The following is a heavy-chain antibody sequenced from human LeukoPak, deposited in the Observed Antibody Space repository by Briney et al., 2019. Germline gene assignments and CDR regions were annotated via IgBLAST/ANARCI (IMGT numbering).Heavy chain of an antibody. CDR3: ARQGYSLYYYYYYYMGV. V-gene: IGHV5-51*01. Sequence: PGESLKISCKGSGYSFTSYWIGWVRQMPGKGLEWMGIIYPGDSDTRYSPSFQGQVTISADKSISTAYLQWSSLKASDTAMYYCARQGYSLYYYYYYYMGVWGRGTTVTVSS. J-gene: IGHJ6*03. CDR1: GYSFTSYW. D-gene: IGHD4-11*01. CDR2: IYPGDSDT.